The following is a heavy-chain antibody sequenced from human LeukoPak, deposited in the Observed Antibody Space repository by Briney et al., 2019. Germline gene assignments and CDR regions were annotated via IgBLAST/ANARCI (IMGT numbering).Heavy chain of an antibody. J-gene: IGHJ4*02. CDR2: ISSSGSSI. CDR1: GFTFSSYE. D-gene: IGHD4-17*01. V-gene: IGHV3-48*03. CDR3: ARVHYYGDYVDY. Sequence: GGSLRLSCAASGFTFSSYEMHWVRQAPGKGLEWVSYISSSGSSIYYADSVKVRFTISRDNAKNSLNLQMNSLRAEDTAVYYCARVHYYGDYVDYWGQGPLVTVSS.